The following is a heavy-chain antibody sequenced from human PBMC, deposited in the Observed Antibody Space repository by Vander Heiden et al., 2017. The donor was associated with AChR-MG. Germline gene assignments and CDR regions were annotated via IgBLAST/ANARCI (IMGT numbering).Heavy chain of an antibody. CDR1: GGSISSGMYY. CDR3: ARGRVLRFWEWSNGMDV. V-gene: IGHV4-61*02. D-gene: IGHD3-3*01. J-gene: IGHJ6*01. CDR2: IYPSGST. Sequence: QVQLQESGPGLGNPSQTLSLTCTVPGGSISSGMYYWSWIRQPAGKGLEWIGRIYPSGSTNYNPSLNRRVTISVDTSKNQFFLKLSSVTAADTAVYYCARGRVLRFWEWSNGMDVWCQGTTVTVSS.